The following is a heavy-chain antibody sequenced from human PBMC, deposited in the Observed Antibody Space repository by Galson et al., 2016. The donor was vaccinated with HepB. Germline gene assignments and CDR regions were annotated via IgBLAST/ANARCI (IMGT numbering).Heavy chain of an antibody. D-gene: IGHD3-10*01. V-gene: IGHV3-30*18. CDR3: AKTYGSGTFYNSEFDP. CDR2: ISYDGTIK. CDR1: GFTFKNYG. Sequence: SLRLSCAASGFTFKNYGMHWVRQAPGKGLDWVAVISYDGTIKYYADSVKGRFTISRDNSKNTLYLEMNSLSAEDTAVCYCAKTYGSGTFYNSEFDPWGQGTLVTVSS. J-gene: IGHJ5*02.